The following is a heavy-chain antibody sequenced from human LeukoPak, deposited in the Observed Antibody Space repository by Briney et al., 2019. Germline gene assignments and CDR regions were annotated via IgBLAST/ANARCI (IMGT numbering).Heavy chain of an antibody. Sequence: RGALRVSCADTGFTFSAYAMNSGRQTPRKGLEWFSGISGSGLGTYYTDSVKGPFTISRENSKNTLYLQMNSLRAEKTPLYYSARGITLLRGVISYFAYWGQGTLVTV. J-gene: IGHJ4*02. V-gene: IGHV3-23*01. CDR1: GFTFSAYA. D-gene: IGHD3-10*01. CDR2: ISGSGLGT. CDR3: ARGITLLRGVISYFAY.